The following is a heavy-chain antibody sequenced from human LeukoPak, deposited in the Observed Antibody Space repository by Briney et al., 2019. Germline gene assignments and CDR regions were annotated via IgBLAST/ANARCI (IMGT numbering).Heavy chain of an antibody. CDR3: ARDRGRGFDL. J-gene: IGHJ5*02. CDR1: GFTVSSNY. V-gene: IGHV3-7*01. CDR2: IKEDGKDK. Sequence: GGSLRLSCAASGFTVSSNYMSWVRQAPGKGLEWVANIKEDGKDKYYVDSVKGRFTISKDNAKYSLYLQMNSLRADDTAVYFCARDRGRGFDLWGQGTLVTVSS.